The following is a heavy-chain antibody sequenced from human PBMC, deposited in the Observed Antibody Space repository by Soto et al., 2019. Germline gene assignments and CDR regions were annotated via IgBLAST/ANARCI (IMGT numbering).Heavy chain of an antibody. V-gene: IGHV4-59*01. Sequence: QVQLQESGPRLVKPSETLSLTCTVSGGCISSYYWSWIRQPPGKGLEWIGYNYYSRSTNYNPSLKSRVTISVDTSKNQSSLKLSSVTAADTAVYYCARSDGRYWGQGTLVTVSS. CDR2: NYYSRST. J-gene: IGHJ4*02. CDR3: ARSDGRY. CDR1: GGCISSYY.